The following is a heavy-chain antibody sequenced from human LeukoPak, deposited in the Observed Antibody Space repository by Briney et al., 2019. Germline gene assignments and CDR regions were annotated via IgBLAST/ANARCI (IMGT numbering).Heavy chain of an antibody. CDR1: GYIFTGYY. Sequence: ASVKVSCKASGYIFTGYYMHWVRQAPGQGLEWMGWINPNSGDTNYAQKFQGRVTMTRDTSISTAYMELSRLRSDDTAVYYCARDGYSGYGDYWGQGTLVTVSS. D-gene: IGHD5-12*01. CDR3: ARDGYSGYGDY. CDR2: INPNSGDT. J-gene: IGHJ4*02. V-gene: IGHV1-2*02.